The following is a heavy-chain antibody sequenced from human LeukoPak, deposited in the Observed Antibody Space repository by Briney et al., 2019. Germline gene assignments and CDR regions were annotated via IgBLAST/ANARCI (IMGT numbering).Heavy chain of an antibody. CDR1: GGSINSGGYY. V-gene: IGHV4-31*03. Sequence: PSETLSLTCTVSGGSINSGGYYWSWLRLHPGKGLEWIGHIYHSGSTYYNPSLKSRVTMSVDTSKSHFSLKLSSVTAADTAVYYCASYQSSVRGAFDIWGQGTMVTVSS. J-gene: IGHJ3*02. CDR2: IYHSGST. CDR3: ASYQSSVRGAFDI. D-gene: IGHD3-22*01.